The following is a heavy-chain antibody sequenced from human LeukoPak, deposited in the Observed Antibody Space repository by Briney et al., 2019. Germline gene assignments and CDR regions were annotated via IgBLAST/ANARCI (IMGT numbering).Heavy chain of an antibody. CDR2: ISNDGNNK. CDR1: GFTFGSYG. CDR3: AKQYFGSGTYYYFDY. D-gene: IGHD3-10*01. J-gene: IGHJ4*02. Sequence: GGSLRLSCAASGFTFGSYGMHWVRQAPGKGLEWVAVISNDGNNKYYADSVEGRFTISRDDSKNTLYLQMSSLRAEDTAVYYCAKQYFGSGTYYYFDYWGQGTLVTVSS. V-gene: IGHV3-30*18.